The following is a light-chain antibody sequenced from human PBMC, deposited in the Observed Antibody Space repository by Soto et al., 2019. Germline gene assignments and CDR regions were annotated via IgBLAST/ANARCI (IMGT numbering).Light chain of an antibody. CDR3: QSYDSSLSGRV. CDR2: GNS. Sequence: QSVLTQPPSVSGAPGQRVTISCTGSSSNIGAGYDVHGYQQLPGTAPKLLIYGNSNRPSGVPDRFSGSKSGTSAYLAITGIQAKDEADYYCQSYDSSLSGRVFGGGTKLTVL. CDR1: SSNIGAGYD. V-gene: IGLV1-40*01. J-gene: IGLJ3*02.